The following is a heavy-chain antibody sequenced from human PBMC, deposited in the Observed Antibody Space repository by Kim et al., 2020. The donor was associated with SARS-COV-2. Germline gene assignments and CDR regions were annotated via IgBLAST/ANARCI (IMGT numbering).Heavy chain of an antibody. CDR3: ARTGSSTKYCSGGSCYYFDY. V-gene: IGHV1-46*01. Sequence: ASVKVSCKASGYTFTSYYMHWVRQAPGQGLEWMGIINPSGGSTSYAQKFQGRVTMTRDTSTSTVYMELSSLRSEDTAVYYCARTGSSTKYCSGGSCYYFDYWGQGTLVTVSS. D-gene: IGHD2-15*01. CDR1: GYTFTSYY. J-gene: IGHJ4*02. CDR2: INPSGGST.